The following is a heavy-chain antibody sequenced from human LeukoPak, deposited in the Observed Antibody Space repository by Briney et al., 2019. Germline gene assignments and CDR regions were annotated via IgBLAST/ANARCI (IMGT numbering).Heavy chain of an antibody. V-gene: IGHV3-23*01. Sequence: QPGGSLRLSCAASGFTFSSYAMSWVRQAPGKGLEWVSAISGSGGSTYYADSVKGRFTISRDNSKNTLYLQMNSLRAEDTAVYYCAKDGSKDYGDYGTYSTWGQGTLVTVSS. D-gene: IGHD4-17*01. CDR3: AKDGSKDYGDYGTYST. CDR2: ISGSGGST. J-gene: IGHJ5*02. CDR1: GFTFSSYA.